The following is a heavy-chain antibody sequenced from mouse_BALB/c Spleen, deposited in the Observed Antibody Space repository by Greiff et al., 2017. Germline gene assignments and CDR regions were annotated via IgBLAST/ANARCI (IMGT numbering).Heavy chain of an antibody. Sequence: VQLQESGPGLVAPSQSLSITCTVSGFSLTSYGVHWVRQPPGKGLEWLGVIWAGGSTNYNSALMSRLSISKDNSKSQVFLKMNSLQTDDTAMYYCARDYGNYLYAMDYWGQGTSVTVSS. CDR1: GFSLTSYG. J-gene: IGHJ4*01. CDR3: ARDYGNYLYAMDY. CDR2: IWAGGST. D-gene: IGHD2-1*01. V-gene: IGHV2-9*02.